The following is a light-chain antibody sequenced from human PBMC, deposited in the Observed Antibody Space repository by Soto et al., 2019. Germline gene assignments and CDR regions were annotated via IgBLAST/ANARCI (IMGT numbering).Light chain of an antibody. Sequence: VLTQSPSASASLGASVKLTCSLSSGHSTYSIAWHQHQPGKGPRYLMSLDSDGSLYKGDGIPDRFSGSTSGPERYLTISSLQSEDEADYYCQTWGTGYVLFAGGTKVTVL. CDR1: SGHSTYS. CDR2: LDSDGSL. V-gene: IGLV4-69*01. CDR3: QTWGTGYVL. J-gene: IGLJ2*01.